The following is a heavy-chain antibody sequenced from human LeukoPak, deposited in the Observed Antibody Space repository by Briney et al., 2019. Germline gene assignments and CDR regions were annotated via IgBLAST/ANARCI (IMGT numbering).Heavy chain of an antibody. J-gene: IGHJ3*02. CDR1: GGSISSSSYY. Sequence: PSETLSLTCTVSGGSISSSSYYWGWIRQPPGKGLEWIGSIYYSGSTYYNPSLKSRVPISVDTSKNQFSLKLSSVTAADTAVYYCARPGVVPAAMGNAFDIWGQGTMVTVSS. CDR2: IYYSGST. D-gene: IGHD2-2*01. CDR3: ARPGVVPAAMGNAFDI. V-gene: IGHV4-39*01.